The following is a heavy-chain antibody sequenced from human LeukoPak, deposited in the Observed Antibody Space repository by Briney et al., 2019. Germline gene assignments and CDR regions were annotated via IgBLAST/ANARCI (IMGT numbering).Heavy chain of an antibody. CDR2: INPNSGGT. Sequence: GASVKVSCKASGYTFTSYYMHWVRQAPGQGLEWMGWINPNSGGTNYAQKFQGRVTMTRDTSISTAYMELSRLRSDDTAVYYCARGPVMKEHPLNWFDPWGQGTLVTVSS. CDR3: ARGPVMKEHPLNWFDP. J-gene: IGHJ5*02. D-gene: IGHD3-16*01. CDR1: GYTFTSYY. V-gene: IGHV1-2*02.